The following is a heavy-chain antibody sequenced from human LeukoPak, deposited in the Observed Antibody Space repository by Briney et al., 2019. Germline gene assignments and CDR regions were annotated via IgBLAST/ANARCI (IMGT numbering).Heavy chain of an antibody. CDR3: ARNRRYGSGSYYKTLDY. CDR1: GYTFTSYG. D-gene: IGHD3-10*01. Sequence: ASVKVSCKASGYTFTSYGMSWVRQAPGQGLEWMGWISAYNGNTNYAQKLQGRVTMTTDISTSTAYMELRSLRSDDTAVYYCARNRRYGSGSYYKTLDYWGQGTLVTVSS. V-gene: IGHV1-18*04. CDR2: ISAYNGNT. J-gene: IGHJ4*02.